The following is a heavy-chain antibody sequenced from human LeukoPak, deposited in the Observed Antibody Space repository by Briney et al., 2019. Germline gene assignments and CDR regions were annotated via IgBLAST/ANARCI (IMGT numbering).Heavy chain of an antibody. V-gene: IGHV3-48*01. CDR1: GFTFTIFG. CDR2: IDARSGIT. D-gene: IGHD3-3*01. J-gene: IGHJ3*02. CDR3: ARTYDFGRGPPGDAFDN. Sequence: PGGSPRLSCAASGFTFTIFGLNWVRQAPGKVPEWVSYIDARSGITYYADSVQGRFTISRDNAQESVFLQMNSLRADDTAVYYCARTYDFGRGPPGDAFDNWGPGTLVTVSS.